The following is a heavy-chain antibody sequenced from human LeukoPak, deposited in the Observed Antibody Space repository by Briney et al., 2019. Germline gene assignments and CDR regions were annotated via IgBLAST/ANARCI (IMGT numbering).Heavy chain of an antibody. CDR2: IKGKTDGGTT. V-gene: IGHV3-15*01. D-gene: IGHD3-3*01. CDR3: TRVDYDFWSGYLGGVY. J-gene: IGHJ4*02. CDR1: GSTFSNAW. Sequence: GGSLRLSCAASGSTFSNAWMSWVCQAPGKGLEWVGRIKGKTDGGTTDYAAPVKGRFTISRDDSKSIAYLQMNSLKTEDTAAYYCTRVDYDFWSGYLGGVYWGQGTLVTVSS.